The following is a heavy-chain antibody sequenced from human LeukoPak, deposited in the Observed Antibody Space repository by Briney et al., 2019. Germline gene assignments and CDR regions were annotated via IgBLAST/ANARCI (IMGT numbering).Heavy chain of an antibody. CDR1: GGSPTGYY. CDR2: IKHSGST. Sequence: SQTLSPTCAVYGGSPTGYYWSWIRQPPGPRLEWIGEIKHSGSTNYHPSLKSRVTKSVDTSKTQFSLKLNSMTAADTAVSYCARGAQTYYDKAPVDYWGQGTLVTVSS. V-gene: IGHV4-34*01. CDR3: ARGAQTYYDKAPVDY. D-gene: IGHD3-22*01. J-gene: IGHJ4*02.